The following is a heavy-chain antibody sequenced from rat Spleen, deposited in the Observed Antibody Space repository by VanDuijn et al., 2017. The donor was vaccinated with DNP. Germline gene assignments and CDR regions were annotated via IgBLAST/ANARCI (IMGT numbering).Heavy chain of an antibody. CDR3: ARFGPDLDY. V-gene: IGHV3-1*01. D-gene: IGHD3-1*01. CDR1: GYFITNNY. CDR2: ISYSGIT. J-gene: IGHJ2*01. Sequence: DVQLQESGPGLVKPSQSLSLTCSVTGYFITNNYWAWIRKFPGNKMEWMAYISYSGITGYNPSLKSRISITRDTSKNQFFLQLNSVTTEDTATYYCARFGPDLDYWGQGVMVTVSS.